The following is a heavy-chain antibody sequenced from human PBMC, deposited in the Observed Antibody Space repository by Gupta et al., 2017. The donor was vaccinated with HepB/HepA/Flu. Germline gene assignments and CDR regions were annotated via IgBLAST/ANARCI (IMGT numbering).Heavy chain of an antibody. CDR2: SAHNGYT. CDR1: GGSVSNQTYF. CDR3: ARTKYVEAVGAPLDH. V-gene: IGHV4-39*01. J-gene: IGHJ4*02. D-gene: IGHD1-26*01. Sequence: LPLQASGPGVVQPSETLSLTCAVSGGSVSNQTYFWGWIRHSPGKEPEWIGSSAHNGYTYVSPCLKSRVCRSGDTSKNQVSMNMRSGNAADTAVYDGARTKYVEAVGAPLDHWGQGTRVTVSS.